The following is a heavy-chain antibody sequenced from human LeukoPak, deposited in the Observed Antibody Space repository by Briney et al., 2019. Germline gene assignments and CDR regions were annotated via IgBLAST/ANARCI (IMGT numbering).Heavy chain of an antibody. CDR1: GGSISSGDYY. Sequence: SETLSLTCTVSGGSISSGDYYWSWIRQPPGKGLEWIGYIYYSGSTYYNPSLKSRVTISVDTSKNQFSLKLSSVTAADTAVYYCARETDPYYYDSSARPWGQGTLVTVSS. V-gene: IGHV4-30-4*01. D-gene: IGHD3-22*01. J-gene: IGHJ5*02. CDR2: IYYSGST. CDR3: ARETDPYYYDSSARP.